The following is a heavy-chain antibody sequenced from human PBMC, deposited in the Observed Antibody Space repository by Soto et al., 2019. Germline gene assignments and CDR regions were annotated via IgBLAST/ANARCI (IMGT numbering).Heavy chain of an antibody. CDR1: GGTFSSYA. Sequence: QVQLVQSGAAVKKPGSSVKVSCKASGGTFSSYAISWVRQAPGQGLEWMGGIIPIFGTANYAQKFQGSVTITADKSTSTAYMELSSLRSEDTAVYYCASEDIVVVPAAIYYYGMDVWGQGTTVTVSS. V-gene: IGHV1-69*06. D-gene: IGHD2-2*02. CDR3: ASEDIVVVPAAIYYYGMDV. CDR2: IIPIFGTA. J-gene: IGHJ6*02.